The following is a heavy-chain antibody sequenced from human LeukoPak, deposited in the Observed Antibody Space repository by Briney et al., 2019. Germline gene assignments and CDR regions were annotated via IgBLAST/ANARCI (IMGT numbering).Heavy chain of an antibody. J-gene: IGHJ6*03. CDR3: ARKGIGSSRYQNMDV. V-gene: IGHV3-23*01. D-gene: IGHD6-25*01. CDR1: GFTFSSYA. Sequence: GGSLRLSCAASGFTFSSYAMSWVRQAPGEGPEWVSTISIDGGRTYYADSVKGRFTVSRDTSKNTLYLQMNSLRAEDTAVYYCARKGIGSSRYQNMDVWGKGTTVTVSS. CDR2: ISIDGGRT.